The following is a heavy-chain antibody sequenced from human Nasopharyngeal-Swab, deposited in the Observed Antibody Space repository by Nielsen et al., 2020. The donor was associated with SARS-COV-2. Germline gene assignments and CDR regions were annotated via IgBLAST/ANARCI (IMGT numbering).Heavy chain of an antibody. Sequence: WIRQPPGKGLEWVGFIRSKAYDGTTEYAASVKGRFTISRDDSKSIAYLQMNSLKTEDTAVYYCTRGGDCSGGSCQTWIQLWADYWGQGTLVTVSS. CDR3: TRGGDCSGGSCQTWIQLWADY. CDR2: IRSKAYDGTT. J-gene: IGHJ4*02. V-gene: IGHV3-49*02. D-gene: IGHD2-15*01.